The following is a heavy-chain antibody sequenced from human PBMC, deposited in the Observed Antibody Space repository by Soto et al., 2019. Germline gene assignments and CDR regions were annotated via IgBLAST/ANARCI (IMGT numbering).Heavy chain of an antibody. Sequence: ASVKVSCKASGYTFTSYGISWVRQAPGQGLEWMGWISAYNGNTNYAQKLQGRVTMTTDTSTSTAYMELRSLRSDDTAVYYCAIFLLIVGATTATVFWGQGILVTVFS. V-gene: IGHV1-18*01. CDR3: AIFLLIVGATTATVF. J-gene: IGHJ4*02. CDR1: GYTFTSYG. D-gene: IGHD1-26*01. CDR2: ISAYNGNT.